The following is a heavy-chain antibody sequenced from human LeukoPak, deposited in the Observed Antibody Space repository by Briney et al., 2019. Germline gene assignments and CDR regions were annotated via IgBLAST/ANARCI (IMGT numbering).Heavy chain of an antibody. D-gene: IGHD3-22*01. Sequence: GGSLRLSCAASGFTFSRYCMSWVRQAPGKGLEWVSVISSSGSGTWYADSVKGRFAISRDKSKNTLSLQMNSLRAEDTAVEYCAKVASWYGSSGVCDYWGQGTLVTVSS. CDR3: AKVASWYGSSGVCDY. CDR1: GFTFSRYC. CDR2: ISSSGSGT. J-gene: IGHJ4*02. V-gene: IGHV3-23*01.